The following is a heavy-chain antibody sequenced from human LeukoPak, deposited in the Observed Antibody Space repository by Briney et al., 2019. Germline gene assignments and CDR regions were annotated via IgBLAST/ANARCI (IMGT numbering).Heavy chain of an antibody. CDR3: ARHPRTQSWFGETLHYYYYMGV. CDR1: GGTINSSSHY. V-gene: IGHV4-39*01. D-gene: IGHD3-10*01. Sequence: TSETLSLTCSVPGGTINSSSHYWGLIRQPPGKGLEWIGSIYYGGNTHYNPSLKSRVTISVDTSKNQFSLRLSSVTAADTAVYYCARHPRTQSWFGETLHYYYYMGVWGRGTTVTVSS. J-gene: IGHJ6*03. CDR2: IYYGGNT.